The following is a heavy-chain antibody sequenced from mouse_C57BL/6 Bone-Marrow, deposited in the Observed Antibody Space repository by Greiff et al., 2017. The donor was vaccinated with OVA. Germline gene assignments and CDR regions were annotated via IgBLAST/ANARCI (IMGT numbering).Heavy chain of an antibody. D-gene: IGHD3-2*02. V-gene: IGHV10-3*01. Sequence: EVQLQQSGGGLVQPKGSLKLSCAASGFTFNTYAMHWVRQAPGKGLEWVARIRSKSSNYATYYADSVKDRFTISRDDSQSMLYLQMNNLKTEDTAMYYCVRRETAQATDYAMDYWGQGTSVTVSS. CDR2: IRSKSSNYAT. J-gene: IGHJ4*01. CDR1: GFTFNTYA. CDR3: VRRETAQATDYAMDY.